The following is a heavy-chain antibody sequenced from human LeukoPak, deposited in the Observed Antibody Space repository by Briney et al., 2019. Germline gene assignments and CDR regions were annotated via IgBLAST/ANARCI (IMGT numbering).Heavy chain of an antibody. Sequence: PSETLSLTCTVSGGSISSYYWSWLRQPPGKGLEWIGYIYYSGSTNYNPSLKSRVTISVDTSKNQFSLKLSSVTAADTAVYYCARTFWSGYYDRQFYGMDVWGQGTTVTVSS. CDR1: GGSISSYY. J-gene: IGHJ6*02. CDR3: ARTFWSGYYDRQFYGMDV. V-gene: IGHV4-59*01. D-gene: IGHD3-3*01. CDR2: IYYSGST.